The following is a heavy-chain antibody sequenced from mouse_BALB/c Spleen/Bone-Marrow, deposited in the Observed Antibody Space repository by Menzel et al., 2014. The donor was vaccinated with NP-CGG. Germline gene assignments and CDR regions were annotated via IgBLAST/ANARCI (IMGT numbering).Heavy chain of an antibody. J-gene: IGHJ2*01. V-gene: IGHV1-80*01. CDR2: IYPGDGDT. CDR3: ARRGPGLDY. D-gene: IGHD3-3*01. Sequence: VQGVESGAELVRPGSSVKISCKASGYAFSSYWMNWVKQRPGQGLEWIGQIYPGDGDTNYNGKFKGKAALTADKSSSTAYMQLSSLTSEDSAVYFCARRGPGLDYWGQGTTLTVSS. CDR1: GYAFSSYW.